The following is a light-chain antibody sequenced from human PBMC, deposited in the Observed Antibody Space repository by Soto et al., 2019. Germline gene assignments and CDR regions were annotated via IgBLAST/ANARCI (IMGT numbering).Light chain of an antibody. V-gene: IGLV1-44*01. J-gene: IGLJ1*01. CDR1: SSNIGSNT. Sequence: QSVLTQPPSASGTPGQRVSISCSGSSSNIGSNTINWYQQLPGTAPKLLIYSNNQRPSGVPDRFSGSKSGTSASLAISGLQSEDEADYYCAAWDDSLNGALFGTGTQLTVL. CDR3: AAWDDSLNGAL. CDR2: SNN.